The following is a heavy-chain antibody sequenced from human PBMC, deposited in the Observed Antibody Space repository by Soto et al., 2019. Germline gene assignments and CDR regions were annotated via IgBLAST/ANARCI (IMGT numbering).Heavy chain of an antibody. Sequence: EVQLLESGGGLVQPEGSLRLSCEASGFTFSSYAMSWVRQAPGKGLEWVSGISGGGSTTYYADSVKGRFTNSRDNSKNTLYLQVNSLRAEDTAVYYCARDQAAGGTISRYFQDWGQGTLVTVSS. J-gene: IGHJ1*01. CDR2: ISGGGSTT. CDR1: GFTFSSYA. D-gene: IGHD6-13*01. V-gene: IGHV3-23*01. CDR3: ARDQAAGGTISRYFQD.